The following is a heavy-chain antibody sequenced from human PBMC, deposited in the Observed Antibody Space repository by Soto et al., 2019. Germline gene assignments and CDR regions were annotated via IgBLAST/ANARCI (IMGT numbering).Heavy chain of an antibody. J-gene: IGHJ4*02. CDR3: ARRLGYSSGWYACFDY. V-gene: IGHV3-15*01. Sequence: GGSLRLSCAASGFTFTNAWMSWVRQAPGKGLEWVGRIKSKTDGGTTDYAAPVKGRFTISRDDSRKTLYLEMISLKASDTAMYYCARRLGYSSGWYACFDYWGQGTLVTVSS. CDR1: GFTFTNAW. D-gene: IGHD6-19*01. CDR2: IKSKTDGGTT.